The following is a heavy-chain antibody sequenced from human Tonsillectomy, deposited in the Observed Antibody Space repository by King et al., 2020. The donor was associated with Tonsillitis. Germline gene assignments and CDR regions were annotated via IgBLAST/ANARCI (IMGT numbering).Heavy chain of an antibody. CDR1: GYTFTSYG. J-gene: IGHJ4*02. V-gene: IGHV1-18*04. Sequence: QLVQSGPEVKKPGASVKVSCKASGYTFTSYGISWVRQAPGQGLEWRGWISAYNGNTNYAQKFQGRVTMTRDTSTSTAYMELRSLRSDDTAVYYCARVSGDYEILTGFDYWGQGTLVTVSS. CDR2: ISAYNGNT. D-gene: IGHD3-9*01. CDR3: ARVSGDYEILTGFDY.